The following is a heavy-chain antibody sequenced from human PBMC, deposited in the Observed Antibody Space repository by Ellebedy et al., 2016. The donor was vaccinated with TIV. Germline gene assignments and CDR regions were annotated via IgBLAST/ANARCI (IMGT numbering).Heavy chain of an antibody. D-gene: IGHD3-16*01. J-gene: IGHJ4*02. CDR3: VTWGQSYGR. Sequence: GESLKISCSGSGFIFSNYSMNWVRQAPGKGLEWVASITASSSHMFYADSVKGRFTISRDNAKRSLFLQMNSLRVDDTAVYYCVTWGQSYGRWGQGSLVTISS. CDR2: ITASSSHM. V-gene: IGHV3-21*04. CDR1: GFIFSNYS.